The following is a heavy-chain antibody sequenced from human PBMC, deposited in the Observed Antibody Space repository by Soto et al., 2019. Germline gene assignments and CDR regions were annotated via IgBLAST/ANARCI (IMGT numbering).Heavy chain of an antibody. Sequence: QVQLVQSGAEVKKPGASVKVSCKASGYTFTNYGITWVRQAPGQGLERMGWINPYNAKTNYAQKFQGRVSMTTDTAPSTAYMEVRSLRSDDTVIYYCARGSDSLGWWGQGTLVTVSS. J-gene: IGHJ4*02. CDR2: INPYNAKT. CDR1: GYTFTNYG. D-gene: IGHD6-19*01. V-gene: IGHV1-18*01. CDR3: ARGSDSLGW.